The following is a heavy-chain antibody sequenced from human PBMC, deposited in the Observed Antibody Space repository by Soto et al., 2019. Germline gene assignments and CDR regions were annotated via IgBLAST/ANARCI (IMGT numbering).Heavy chain of an antibody. CDR3: TTDFVFGYSSSWYLFDY. CDR1: AW. D-gene: IGHD6-13*01. V-gene: IGHV3-15*01. J-gene: IGHJ4*02. Sequence: AWVSWVRPAPGEGLGWVGRIKSKTDGGTTDYAAPVKGRFTISRDDSKNTLYLQMNSLKTEDTAVYYCTTDFVFGYSSSWYLFDYWGQGTLVTVSS. CDR2: IKSKTDGGTT.